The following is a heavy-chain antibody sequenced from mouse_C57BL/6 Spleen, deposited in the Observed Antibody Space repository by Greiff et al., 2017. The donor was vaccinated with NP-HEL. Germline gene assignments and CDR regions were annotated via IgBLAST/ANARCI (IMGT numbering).Heavy chain of an antibody. J-gene: IGHJ2*01. CDR3: ARRSGYYHYFDY. CDR1: GYTFTSYW. D-gene: IGHD2-3*01. CDR2: INPSNGGT. V-gene: IGHV1-53*01. Sequence: VQLQQPGTELVKPGASVKLSCKASGYTFTSYWMHWVKQRPGQGLEWIGNINPSNGGTNYNEKFKSKATLTVDKSSSTAYMELRSLTSEDSAVYYCARRSGYYHYFDYWGQGTTLTVSS.